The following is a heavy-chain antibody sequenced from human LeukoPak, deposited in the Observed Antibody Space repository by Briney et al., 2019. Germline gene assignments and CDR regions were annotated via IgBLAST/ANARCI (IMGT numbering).Heavy chain of an antibody. CDR2: INHSGST. D-gene: IGHD6-19*01. V-gene: IGHV4-34*01. J-gene: IGHJ4*02. Sequence: SDTLSLTCALYGRSFSGYYWSWIRQPPGKGLEWIGEINHSGSTNYNPSLKSRVTISVDTSKNQFSLKLSSVTAADTAVYYCARGGSSGWYRDYFDYWGQGTLVTVSS. CDR3: ARGGSSGWYRDYFDY. CDR1: GRSFSGYY.